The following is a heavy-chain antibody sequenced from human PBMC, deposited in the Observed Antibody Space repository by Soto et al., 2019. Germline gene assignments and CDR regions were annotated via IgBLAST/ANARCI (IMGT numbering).Heavy chain of an antibody. D-gene: IGHD3-22*01. CDR2: IYPDDSRT. CDR1: EFSFTTYW. Sequence: GESLKISCKGSEFSFTTYWIAWVRQMPGEGLKWMGIIYPDDSRTTYSPSFQGQVTISADKSINTAYLQWSSLKASDTAMYYCARPQGYYYDSSGSPLSAFDIWGQGTMVT. V-gene: IGHV5-51*01. J-gene: IGHJ3*02. CDR3: ARPQGYYYDSSGSPLSAFDI.